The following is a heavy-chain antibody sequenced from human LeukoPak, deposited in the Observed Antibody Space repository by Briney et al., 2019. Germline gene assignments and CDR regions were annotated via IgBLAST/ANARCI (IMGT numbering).Heavy chain of an antibody. CDR3: ARRITVVRGTGAFDI. CDR1: GYTFTTYS. CDR2: IYPGDSDT. V-gene: IGHV5-51*01. J-gene: IGHJ3*02. D-gene: IGHD3-10*01. Sequence: GESLKISCKGSGYTFTTYSIGWVRQLPGKGLEWMGIIYPGDSDTTYSPSFQGQVKISSDKSTTTAYLQWSSLKASDTAMYYRARRITVVRGTGAFDIWGQGTMVTVSS.